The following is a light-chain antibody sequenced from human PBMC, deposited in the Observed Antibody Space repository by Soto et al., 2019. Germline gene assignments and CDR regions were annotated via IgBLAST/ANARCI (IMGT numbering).Light chain of an antibody. J-gene: IGKJ1*01. CDR1: QSVSSSS. CDR3: QQFGSSRT. CDR2: DAS. Sequence: EIVLTQSPCTLSLSPGERATLSCRASQSVSSSSLAWYQQKPGQAPRLLIYDASSRATGIPERFSGSGSGTDFTLTVSRLEPEDFAVYYCQQFGSSRTFGQGTKV. V-gene: IGKV3-20*01.